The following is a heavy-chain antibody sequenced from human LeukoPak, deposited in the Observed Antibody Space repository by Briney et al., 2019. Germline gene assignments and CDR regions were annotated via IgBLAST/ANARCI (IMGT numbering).Heavy chain of an antibody. Sequence: SETLSLTCTVSGYSISTGYYWDWIRQPPGKGLEWIGTFYHGGSTYYNPSLKSRVTISVDTSKNQFSLNLTSVTAADTAVYYCARDVGATTSIRFDPWGQGTLVTVSS. V-gene: IGHV4-38-2*02. J-gene: IGHJ5*02. CDR3: ARDVGATTSIRFDP. CDR2: FYHGGST. CDR1: GYSISTGYY. D-gene: IGHD1-26*01.